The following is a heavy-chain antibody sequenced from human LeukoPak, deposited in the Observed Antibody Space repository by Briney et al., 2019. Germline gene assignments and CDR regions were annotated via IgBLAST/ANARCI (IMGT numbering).Heavy chain of an antibody. CDR1: GGSISSYY. V-gene: IGHV4-59*01. CDR3: ARDHTGLSWTYFQHGMDV. D-gene: IGHD2/OR15-2a*01. CDR2: IYYSGTT. Sequence: SETLSLTCTVSGGSISSYYWSWIRQPPGKGLEWIGNIYYSGTTNYNPSLKSRVTISVDTSKNQFSLKLSSVTAADTAVYYCARDHTGLSWTYFQHGMDVWGQGTTVSV. J-gene: IGHJ6*01.